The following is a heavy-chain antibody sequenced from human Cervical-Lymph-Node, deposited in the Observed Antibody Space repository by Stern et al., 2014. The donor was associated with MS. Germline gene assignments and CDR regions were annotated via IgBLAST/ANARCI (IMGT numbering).Heavy chain of an antibody. D-gene: IGHD2-21*01. V-gene: IGHV1-2*02. CDR3: ARGLATAVIADY. J-gene: IGHJ4*02. CDR1: GYTFTDYY. CDR2: IHPNSGDT. Sequence: HVQLVQSGAEVKKPGASVKVSCKASGYTFTDYYMQWVRQAPGQGLEWMGWIHPNSGDTKYARKFQGRVTLTRDTSISTVYLDLSGLGYDDTAVYYCARGLATAVIADYWGQGTLVTVS.